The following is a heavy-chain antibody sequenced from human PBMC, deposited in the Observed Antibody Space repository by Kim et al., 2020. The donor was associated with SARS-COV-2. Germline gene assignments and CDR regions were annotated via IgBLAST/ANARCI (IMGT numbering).Heavy chain of an antibody. CDR3: AREWPDHY. Sequence: SETLSLTCTVSGGSISSSSYYWGWIRQPPGKGLEWIGSIYYSGSTYYNPSLKSRVTISVDTSKNQFSLKLSSVTAADTAVYYCAREWPDHYWGQGTLVTVSS. J-gene: IGHJ4*02. CDR2: IYYSGST. D-gene: IGHD5-12*01. CDR1: GGSISSSSYY. V-gene: IGHV4-39*02.